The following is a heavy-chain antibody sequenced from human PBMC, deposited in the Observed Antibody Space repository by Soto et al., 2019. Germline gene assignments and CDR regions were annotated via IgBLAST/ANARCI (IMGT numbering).Heavy chain of an antibody. D-gene: IGHD6-19*01. CDR2: IYWDDDK. Sequence: QITLKESGPTLVKPTQTLTLTCTFSGFSLSTSGVGVGWIRQPPGKALEWLALIYWDDDKRYSPSLKSRLTITKDTPKNQVVLTTTNMDPVDTATYYCESRLGGIGVAGTFDYWGQGTLVTVSS. V-gene: IGHV2-5*02. CDR3: ESRLGGIGVAGTFDY. J-gene: IGHJ4*02. CDR1: GFSLSTSGVG.